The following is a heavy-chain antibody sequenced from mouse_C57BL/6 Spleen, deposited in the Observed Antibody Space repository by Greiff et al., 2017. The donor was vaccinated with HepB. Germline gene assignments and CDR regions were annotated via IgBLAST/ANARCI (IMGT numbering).Heavy chain of an antibody. CDR1: GFTFSSYA. CDR3: AREERTGFDY. CDR2: ISDGGSYT. V-gene: IGHV5-4*01. Sequence: EVKLVESGGGLVKPGGSLKLSCAASGFTFSSYAMSWVRQTPEKRLEWVATISDGGSYTYYPANVKGRFTISRDNAKNNLYLQMSHLKSEDTAMYYCAREERTGFDYWGQGTTLTVSS. J-gene: IGHJ2*01.